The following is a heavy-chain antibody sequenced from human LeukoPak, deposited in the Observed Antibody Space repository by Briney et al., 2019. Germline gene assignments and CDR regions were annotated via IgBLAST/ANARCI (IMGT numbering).Heavy chain of an antibody. CDR1: GGSISSYY. Sequence: KTSETLSLTCTVSGGSISSYYWSWIRQPPGKGLEWIGYIYYSGSTNYNPSLKSRVTISVDTSKNQFSLKLSSVTAADTAVYYCARRISGGHFDYWGQGTLVTVSS. CDR3: ARRISGGHFDY. V-gene: IGHV4-59*01. J-gene: IGHJ4*02. CDR2: IYYSGST. D-gene: IGHD5-12*01.